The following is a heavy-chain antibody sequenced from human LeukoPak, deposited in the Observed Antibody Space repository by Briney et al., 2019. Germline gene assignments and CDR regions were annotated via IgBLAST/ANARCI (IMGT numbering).Heavy chain of an antibody. Sequence: PGGSLRLSCAAPGFTFSSYGMHWVRQAPGKGLEWVAFIRYDGSNKYYADSVKGRFTISRDNSKNTLYLQMNSLRAEDTAVYYCAKDRGGYATAGIDYWGQGTLVTVSS. V-gene: IGHV3-30*02. J-gene: IGHJ4*02. CDR3: AKDRGGYATAGIDY. CDR2: IRYDGSNK. CDR1: GFTFSSYG. D-gene: IGHD6-13*01.